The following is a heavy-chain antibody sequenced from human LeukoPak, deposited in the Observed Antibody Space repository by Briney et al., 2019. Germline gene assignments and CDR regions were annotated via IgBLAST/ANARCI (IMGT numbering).Heavy chain of an antibody. J-gene: IGHJ4*02. Sequence: GASVKVSCKASGFTFTTYYMHWVRQAPGQGLEWMVLINPSGTSTNYAQKFQGRVTMTRDTSTSTVYMELSSLRSEDTAVYYCAREFRGGYFDYWGQGTLVTVSS. CDR1: GFTFTTYY. CDR3: AREFRGGYFDY. V-gene: IGHV1-46*01. CDR2: INPSGTST. D-gene: IGHD2-21*01.